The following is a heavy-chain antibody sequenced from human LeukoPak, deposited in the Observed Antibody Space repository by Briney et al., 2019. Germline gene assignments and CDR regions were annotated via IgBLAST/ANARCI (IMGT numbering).Heavy chain of an antibody. CDR2: ITYSSRYI. CDR1: GFTFHNHA. V-gene: IGHV3-21*01. D-gene: IGHD4-17*01. Sequence: GGSLRLSCAASGFTFHNHAMNWVRQAPGKGLEWVPSITYSSRYIYYADSVKGRFISSRDNTQNSLYLQMNSLRAEDTAVYYCARVSRDYGDLDSWGQGTLVTVSS. CDR3: ARVSRDYGDLDS. J-gene: IGHJ4*02.